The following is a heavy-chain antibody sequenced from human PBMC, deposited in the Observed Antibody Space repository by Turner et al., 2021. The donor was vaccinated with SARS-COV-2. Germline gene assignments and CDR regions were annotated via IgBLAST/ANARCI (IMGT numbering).Heavy chain of an antibody. CDR2: IYYRGIT. CDR1: GGSISSSSYY. D-gene: IGHD5-18*01. Sequence: QLQLQESGPGLVKPSETLSLTCPVSGGSISSSSYYWVWFRQPPGKGLEGIGKIYYRGITDDNPTPKSRVTISVDTSKNQVSLKLSSVTAADTAVYYCARLMDTAMDYYGRDVWGQGTTVTVSS. V-gene: IGHV4-39*01. CDR3: ARLMDTAMDYYGRDV. J-gene: IGHJ6*02.